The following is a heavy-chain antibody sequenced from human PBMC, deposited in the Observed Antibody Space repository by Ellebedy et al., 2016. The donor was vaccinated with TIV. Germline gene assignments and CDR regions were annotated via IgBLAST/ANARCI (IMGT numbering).Heavy chain of an antibody. J-gene: IGHJ4*02. CDR1: GFTFSSYW. CDR3: ARVGDGYNPINLGF. D-gene: IGHD5-24*01. V-gene: IGHV3-7*01. CDR2: INPDGSKK. Sequence: GESLKISCVASGFTFSSYWMAWVRQTPGKGLEWVANINPDGSKKYYLDSVKGRLTVSRDNAKNSLFLQMNSLRAEDTGIYYCARVGDGYNPINLGFWGQGTLVTVSS.